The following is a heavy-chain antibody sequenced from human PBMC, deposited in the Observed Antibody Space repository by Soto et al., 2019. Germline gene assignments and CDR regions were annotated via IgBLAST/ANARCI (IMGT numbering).Heavy chain of an antibody. D-gene: IGHD6-19*01. V-gene: IGHV4-39*01. J-gene: IGHJ3*02. Sequence: PSVTLSLTCTVSGDSISRSTYYWGWIRLPPGKGLEWIGSIYYSGSTYYNPSLKSRVTISVDASKNQFSLKLSSVTAADTAVYYCARPYNSGWKGALHISGQGTMVTVSS. CDR2: IYYSGST. CDR3: ARPYNSGWKGALHI. CDR1: GDSISRSTYY.